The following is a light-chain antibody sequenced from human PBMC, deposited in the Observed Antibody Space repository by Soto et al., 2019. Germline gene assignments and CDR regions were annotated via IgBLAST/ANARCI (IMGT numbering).Light chain of an antibody. Sequence: QSVLTQPPSASGSPGQSVTLSCPGTGSDFGGYNFVSWYQQHPGKAPKLLIYEVSKRLSGVPDRFSGSKSGNTASLTVSGLQAEDEAEYHCSSYAGTNNYVLGTGTKVTV. J-gene: IGLJ1*01. V-gene: IGLV2-8*01. CDR2: EVS. CDR1: GSDFGGYNF. CDR3: SSYAGTNNYV.